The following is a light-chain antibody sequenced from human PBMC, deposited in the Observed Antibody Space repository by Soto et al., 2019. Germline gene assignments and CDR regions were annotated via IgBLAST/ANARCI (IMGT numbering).Light chain of an antibody. CDR1: QPIRRW. CDR2: DAS. V-gene: IGKV1-5*01. Sequence: DIEMTQSPSTLSASVGDRVTITCRSSQPIRRWLAWYQQRPGKAPKVLIYDASTLESGVPERVSGSGSETEFTLTISSLQPEVSASYESTHYNIDPWTFGQGTKVEIK. CDR3: THYNIDPWT. J-gene: IGKJ1*01.